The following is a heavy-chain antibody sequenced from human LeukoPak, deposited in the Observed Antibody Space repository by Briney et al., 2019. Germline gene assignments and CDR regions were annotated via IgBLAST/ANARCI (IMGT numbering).Heavy chain of an antibody. J-gene: IGHJ5*02. CDR2: IYYSGST. D-gene: IGHD3-22*01. Sequence: SETLSLTCTVSGGSISSSSYYWGWIRQPPGKGLEWIGSIYYSGSTYYNPSLKSRVTISVDTSKNQFSLKLSSVTAADTAVYYCAAVVMGRFDPWGQGTLVTVSS. V-gene: IGHV4-39*07. CDR1: GGSISSSSYY. CDR3: AAVVMGRFDP.